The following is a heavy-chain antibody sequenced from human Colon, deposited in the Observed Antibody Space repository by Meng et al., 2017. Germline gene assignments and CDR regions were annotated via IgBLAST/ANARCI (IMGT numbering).Heavy chain of an antibody. V-gene: IGHV2-70*04. Sequence: SGPTLVKPTQTLTLTCNLSGFSPTTTGVRVSWIRQPPGKALEWLARIDWDDDKFYIAYLKTRLTISKNTYTNQVVLTMTNMDPVDTATYYCERILAPRSVDAFDLWGPGTVVTVSS. CDR2: IDWDDDK. CDR1: GFSPTTTGVR. J-gene: IGHJ3*01. CDR3: ERILAPRSVDAFDL. D-gene: IGHD6-19*01.